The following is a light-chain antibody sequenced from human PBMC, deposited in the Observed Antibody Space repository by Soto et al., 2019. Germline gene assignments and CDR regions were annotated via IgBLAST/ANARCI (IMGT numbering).Light chain of an antibody. CDR3: HQTLSVPRT. V-gene: IGKV1-39*01. Sequence: DIEMTQSPPFLSASVGDRVTITCRASQNIRTYLSWYQQKPGNAPTVLIYAASTLQRGVPSRFSGSTTGTDFTLTISSLQPEDCATYYCHQTLSVPRTFGLGTKVDI. J-gene: IGKJ1*01. CDR2: AAS. CDR1: QNIRTY.